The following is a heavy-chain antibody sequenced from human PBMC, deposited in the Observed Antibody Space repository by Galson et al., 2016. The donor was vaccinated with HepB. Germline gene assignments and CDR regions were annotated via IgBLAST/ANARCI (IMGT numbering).Heavy chain of an antibody. Sequence: SLRLSCATSGFSFSSCGMHWVRQAPGRGLEWVAATTYDEDNKYYADSVKGRFTISRDKSKSTLYLEMSSLRAEDTAVYYCAREQDYGDYRTADYWGQGTLVTVAS. D-gene: IGHD4-17*01. CDR2: TTYDEDNK. CDR1: GFSFSSCG. J-gene: IGHJ4*02. V-gene: IGHV3-33*05. CDR3: AREQDYGDYRTADY.